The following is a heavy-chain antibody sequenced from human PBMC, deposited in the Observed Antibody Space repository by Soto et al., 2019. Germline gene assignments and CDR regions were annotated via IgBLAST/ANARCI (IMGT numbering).Heavy chain of an antibody. CDR3: ASSDIVVVPAAMVGWFNP. V-gene: IGHV4-39*01. CDR2: IYYSGST. Sequence: SETLSLTCTVSGGSISSSSYYWGWIRQPPGKGLEWIGSIYYSGSTYYNPSLKSRVTISVDTSKNQFSLKLSSVTAADTAVYYCASSDIVVVPAAMVGWFNPWGQGTLVTVSS. CDR1: GGSISSSSYY. D-gene: IGHD2-2*01. J-gene: IGHJ5*02.